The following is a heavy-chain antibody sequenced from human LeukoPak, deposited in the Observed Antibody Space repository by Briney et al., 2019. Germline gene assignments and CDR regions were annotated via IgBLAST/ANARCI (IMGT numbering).Heavy chain of an antibody. CDR1: GGSISSYY. D-gene: IGHD3-10*01. V-gene: IGHV4-59*01. CDR3: ARTRITVVGGFRNGFDP. CDR2: IYYSGST. Sequence: SETLSLTCTVSGGSISSYYWSWIRQPPGKGLEWIGYIYYSGSTNYNPSLKSRVTISVDTSKNQFSLKLSSVTAADTAVYYCARTRITVVGGFRNGFDPWGREPRVTVSS. J-gene: IGHJ5*02.